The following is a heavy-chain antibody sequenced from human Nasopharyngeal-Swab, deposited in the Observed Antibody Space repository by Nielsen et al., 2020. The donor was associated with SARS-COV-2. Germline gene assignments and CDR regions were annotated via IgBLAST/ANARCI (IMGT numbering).Heavy chain of an antibody. Sequence: WIRQPPGKGLEWVAVISYDGGNKYYADSVKGRFTISRDNSKNTLYLQMNSLRAEDTAVYYCAKATLYDILTGAFDYWGQGTLVTVSS. V-gene: IGHV3-30*18. J-gene: IGHJ4*02. CDR2: ISYDGGNK. D-gene: IGHD3-9*01. CDR3: AKATLYDILTGAFDY.